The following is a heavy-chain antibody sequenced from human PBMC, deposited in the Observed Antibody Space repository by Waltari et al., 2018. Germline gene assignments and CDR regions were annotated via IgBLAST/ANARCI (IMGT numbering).Heavy chain of an antibody. D-gene: IGHD6-13*01. V-gene: IGHV5-51*03. CDR3: ARTSSXXXXPPGNDY. J-gene: IGHJ4*02. Sequence: EVQLVQSGAEVKKPXESLKISXXGSXYSFTSYXXGWVRQMXXKGLEWMGIIYPGDSDTXYSPSFQGQVTISXDKSISTAYLQWSSLXXSDTAMYXCARTSSXXXXPPGNDYWGQGTLV. CDR2: IYPGDSDT. CDR1: XYSFTSYX.